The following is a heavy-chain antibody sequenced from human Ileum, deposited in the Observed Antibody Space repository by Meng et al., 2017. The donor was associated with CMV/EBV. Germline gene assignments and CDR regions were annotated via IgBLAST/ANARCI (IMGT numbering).Heavy chain of an antibody. CDR3: ARADSDIAMGVYYFHS. Sequence: GGSLRLSCAASGFTFDDYAMHWARQAPGKGLEWVSHISWDGIDTYYADSVKGRFTVSRDNSKNYLYLQMHSLRVEDTAFYYCARADSDIAMGVYYFHSWGQGTLVTVSS. D-gene: IGHD5-18*01. J-gene: IGHJ4*02. CDR1: GFTFDDYA. CDR2: ISWDGIDT. V-gene: IGHV3-43D*03.